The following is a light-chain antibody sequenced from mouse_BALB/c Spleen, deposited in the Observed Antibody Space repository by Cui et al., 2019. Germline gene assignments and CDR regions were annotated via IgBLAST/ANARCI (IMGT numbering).Light chain of an antibody. Sequence: DTVMTQSHKFMSTSVGDRVSITCKASQDVGTAVAWYQQKPGQSPILLIYWASTRHTGVPDRFTGSGSGTDFTLTISNVQSEDLADYFCQQYSSYTFGGGTKLEIK. V-gene: IGKV6-23*01. CDR1: QDVGTA. CDR2: WAS. J-gene: IGKJ2*01. CDR3: QQYSSYT.